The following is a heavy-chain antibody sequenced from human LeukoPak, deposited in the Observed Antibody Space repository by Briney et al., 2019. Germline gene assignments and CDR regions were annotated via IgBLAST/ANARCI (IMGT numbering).Heavy chain of an antibody. V-gene: IGHV3-74*01. Sequence: GGSLRLSCAASGFPFSSYWMHWVRQVPGKGLLWVSRISSDGSATIYADSVRGRFTISRDNAKNTLYLQMSGLRVEDTAVYHCASDSPYYGMDVWGQGTTVTVSS. CDR3: ASDSPYYGMDV. CDR1: GFPFSSYW. J-gene: IGHJ6*02. CDR2: ISSDGSAT.